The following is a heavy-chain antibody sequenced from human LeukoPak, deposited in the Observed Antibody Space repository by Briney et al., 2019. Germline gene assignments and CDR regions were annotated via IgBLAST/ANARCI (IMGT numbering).Heavy chain of an antibody. J-gene: IGHJ4*02. CDR1: GFTSVSGFTFSNAW. D-gene: IGHD3-22*01. V-gene: IGHV3-15*01. CDR3: ITDNYYYYGSGYFDY. Sequence: GGSLRLSCAASGFTSVSGFTFSNAWMSWVRQAPGKGLEWVGRIRSKTDGETTDYAAPVKGRFTISRDDSKNTLYLQMNSLNTEDTAVYYCITDNYYYYGSGYFDYWGQGTLVTVSS. CDR2: IRSKTDGETT.